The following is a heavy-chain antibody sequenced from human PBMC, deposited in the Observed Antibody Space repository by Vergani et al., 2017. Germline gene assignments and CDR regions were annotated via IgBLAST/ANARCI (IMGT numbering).Heavy chain of an antibody. CDR1: GFTFNHYA. V-gene: IGHV3-23*01. CDR2: ISGSGGST. J-gene: IGHJ6*02. Sequence: EVQLLESGGDFVQPGGSLRLSCAASGFTFNHYAMNWVRQAPGKGLEWVSGISGSGGSTYYAGSVKGRFTLSRDSSKNTLYLQMNSLSAGDTAVYYCAKANPRNSGYDYLYYYHAMDVWGQGTTVTVSS. CDR3: AKANPRNSGYDYLYYYHAMDV. D-gene: IGHD5-12*01.